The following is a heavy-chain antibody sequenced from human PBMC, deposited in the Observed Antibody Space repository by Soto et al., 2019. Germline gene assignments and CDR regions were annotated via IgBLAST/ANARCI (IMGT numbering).Heavy chain of an antibody. D-gene: IGHD2-8*02. CDR3: AKDRTYCTGDCYFYYGIHV. CDR2: INHSGST. V-gene: IGHV4-34*01. J-gene: IGHJ6*02. CDR1: GGSFSGYY. Sequence: PSETLSLTCAVYGGSFSGYYWSWIRQPPGKGLEWIGEINHSGSTNYNPSLKSRVTISVDTSKNQFSLKLSSVTAADTAVYYCAKDRTYCTGDCYFYYGIHVWGQGTTVTVSS.